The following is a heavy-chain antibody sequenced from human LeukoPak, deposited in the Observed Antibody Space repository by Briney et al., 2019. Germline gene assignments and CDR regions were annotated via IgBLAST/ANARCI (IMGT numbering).Heavy chain of an antibody. Sequence: GGSLRLSCAASGFTFSSYGMHWVRQAPGKGLEWVAVIWYDGSNKYYADSVKGRFTISRDNSKNTLYLQMNSLRAEDTAVYYCAKGYTWNNIRLLDYWGQGTLVTVSS. CDR2: IWYDGSNK. J-gene: IGHJ4*02. D-gene: IGHD1/OR15-1a*01. CDR1: GFTFSSYG. CDR3: AKGYTWNNIRLLDY. V-gene: IGHV3-33*06.